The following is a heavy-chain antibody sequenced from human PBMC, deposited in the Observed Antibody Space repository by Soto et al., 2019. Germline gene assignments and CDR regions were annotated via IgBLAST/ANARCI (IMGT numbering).Heavy chain of an antibody. CDR3: TRAKWYSEY. Sequence: PXXTLSLTCTVSGGSICNHYWSWVRQPPGKGTDAXGYIYXTGGTKYNPSLXSRVTMSVXTSKPRVSLTLTSPTAADTAIYYCTRAKWYSEYWGKGTLVTVYS. D-gene: IGHD2-8*01. V-gene: IGHV4-59*11. CDR1: GGSICNHY. J-gene: IGHJ4*02. CDR2: IYXTGGT.